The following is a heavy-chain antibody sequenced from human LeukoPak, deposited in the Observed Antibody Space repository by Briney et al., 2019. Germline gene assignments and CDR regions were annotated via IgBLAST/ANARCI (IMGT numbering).Heavy chain of an antibody. Sequence: GGSLRLSCAASGFTFSSYDMHWVRQAPGKGLEWVTVISYDGSNKYYGDSVKGRFTISRDNSKNTLYLKMNSLRAEDTAVYYCAKEGSNGDFDYWSQGTLVTVSS. CDR2: ISYDGSNK. CDR1: GFTFSSYD. J-gene: IGHJ4*02. V-gene: IGHV3-30*18. CDR3: AKEGSNGDFDY. D-gene: IGHD1-26*01.